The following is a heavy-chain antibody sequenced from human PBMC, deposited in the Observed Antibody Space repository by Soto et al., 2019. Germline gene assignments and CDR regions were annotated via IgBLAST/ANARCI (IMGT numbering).Heavy chain of an antibody. CDR1: GGSISSGDYY. V-gene: IGHV4-30-4*01. Sequence: SETLSLTCTVSGGSISSGDYYWSWIRQPPGKGLEWIGYIYYSGSTYYNPSLKSRVTISVDTSKNQFSLKLSSVTAADTAVYYCARAQDFWSGTSFDPWGQGTLVTVS. CDR2: IYYSGST. J-gene: IGHJ5*02. CDR3: ARAQDFWSGTSFDP. D-gene: IGHD3-3*01.